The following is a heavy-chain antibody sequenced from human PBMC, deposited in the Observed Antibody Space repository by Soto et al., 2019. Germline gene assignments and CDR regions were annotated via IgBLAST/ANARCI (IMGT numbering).Heavy chain of an antibody. CDR3: ARGGNWNYRYYYYYYMDV. CDR2: INHSGST. CDR1: GGSFSGYY. V-gene: IGHV4-34*01. D-gene: IGHD1-7*01. J-gene: IGHJ6*03. Sequence: SETLSLTCAVYGGSFSGYYWSWIRQPPGKGLEWIGEINHSGSTNYNPSLKSRVTISVDTSKNQFSLKLSSVTAADTAVYDCARGGNWNYRYYYYYYMDVWGKGTTVTVSS.